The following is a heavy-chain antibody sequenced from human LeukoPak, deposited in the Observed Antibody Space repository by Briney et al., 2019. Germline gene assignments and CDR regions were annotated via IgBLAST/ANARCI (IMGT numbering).Heavy chain of an antibody. D-gene: IGHD1-1*01. CDR3: ARGLLQLRVYYYYMDV. J-gene: IGHJ6*03. CDR1: GYTFTGYY. V-gene: IGHV1-2*02. CDR2: INPNSGGT. Sequence: GGSVKVSCKASGYTFTGYYMHWVRQAPGQGLEWMGWINPNSGGTNYAQKFQGRVTMTRDTSISTAYMELSRLRSDDTAVYYCARGLLQLRVYYYYMDVWGKGTTVTVSS.